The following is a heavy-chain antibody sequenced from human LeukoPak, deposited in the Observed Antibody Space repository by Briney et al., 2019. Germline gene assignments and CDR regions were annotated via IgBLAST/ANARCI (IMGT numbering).Heavy chain of an antibody. Sequence: GRSLRLSCAASGFTFSIFAMQWVRQAPGKGLEWVAFIWYDGSNEYYADSVKRRFTISRDNSKSTLYLQMNSLRAEDTVVYYCTRSPDSISYYIQYWGQGTLVTVSS. V-gene: IGHV3-33*01. CDR2: IWYDGSNE. J-gene: IGHJ4*02. CDR3: TRSPDSISYYIQY. CDR1: GFTFSIFA. D-gene: IGHD3-22*01.